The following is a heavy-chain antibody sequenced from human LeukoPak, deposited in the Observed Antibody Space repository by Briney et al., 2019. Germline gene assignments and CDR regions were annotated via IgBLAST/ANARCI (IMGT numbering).Heavy chain of an antibody. Sequence: GGSLRLSCTTSGFSLSSYAMHWVRQAPGKGPEWVAVISYDGSNKDYADSVKGRFTISKDTSKNTLYLQMNSLRTEDTALYYCARGVLGYCRGGSCYHFDYWGQGTLITVSS. CDR3: ARGVLGYCRGGSCYHFDY. CDR1: GFSLSSYA. J-gene: IGHJ4*02. V-gene: IGHV3-30*04. CDR2: ISYDGSNK. D-gene: IGHD2-15*01.